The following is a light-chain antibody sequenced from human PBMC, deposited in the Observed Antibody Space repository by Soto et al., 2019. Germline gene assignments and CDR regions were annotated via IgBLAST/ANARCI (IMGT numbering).Light chain of an antibody. Sequence: GCTQSPGTLSSSSRESAALSCRASQPLISNYLAWFQQKPGQAPRLLISGASNRASGIPDRFSGSGSWTDFTLTISRLEPEDFAVYYCLQYYSSPLTFGQGTRLEI. CDR2: GAS. CDR1: QPLISNY. CDR3: LQYYSSPLT. V-gene: IGKV3-20*01. J-gene: IGKJ5*01.